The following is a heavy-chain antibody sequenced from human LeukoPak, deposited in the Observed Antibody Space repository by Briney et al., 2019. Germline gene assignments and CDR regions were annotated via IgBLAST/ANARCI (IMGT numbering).Heavy chain of an antibody. Sequence: GGSLRLSCSASGFTFSSYPMHWVRQAPGKGLEYVSAISRDGGSTYYAHSVKGRVTISRDTSKNTLYLQMSSLRAEDAAVYYCVKDSGGGGNAGFDYWGQGTLVTVSS. D-gene: IGHD2-15*01. CDR3: VKDSGGGGNAGFDY. CDR1: GFTFSSYP. V-gene: IGHV3-64D*09. CDR2: ISRDGGST. J-gene: IGHJ4*02.